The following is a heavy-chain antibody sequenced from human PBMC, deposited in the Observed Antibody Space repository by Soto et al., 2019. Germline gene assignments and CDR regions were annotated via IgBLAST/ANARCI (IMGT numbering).Heavy chain of an antibody. CDR1: GYSFTSYW. CDR3: ARPGVVEMATIDAFDI. CDR2: IYPGDSDT. D-gene: IGHD5-12*01. Sequence: EVQLVQSGAEVKKPGESLKISCKGSGYSFTSYWIGWVRQMPGKGLEWMGIIYPGDSDTRYSPSFQGQVTISADKSISTAYLQWSSLKASDTAMYYCARPGVVEMATIDAFDIWGQGTMVTVSS. J-gene: IGHJ3*02. V-gene: IGHV5-51*01.